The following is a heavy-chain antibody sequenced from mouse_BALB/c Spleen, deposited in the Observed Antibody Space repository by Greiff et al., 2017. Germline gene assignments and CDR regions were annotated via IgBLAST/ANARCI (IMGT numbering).Heavy chain of an antibody. V-gene: IGHV3-2*02. CDR2: ISYSGST. D-gene: IGHD2-1*01. CDR1: GYSITSDYA. Sequence: EVQLQESGPGLVKPSQSLSLTCTVTGYSITSDYAWNWIRQFPGNKLEWMGYISYSGSTSYNPSLKSRISITRDTSKNQFFLQLNSVTTEDTATYYCARGGFYGNGYWGQGTTLTVSS. J-gene: IGHJ2*01. CDR3: ARGGFYGNGY.